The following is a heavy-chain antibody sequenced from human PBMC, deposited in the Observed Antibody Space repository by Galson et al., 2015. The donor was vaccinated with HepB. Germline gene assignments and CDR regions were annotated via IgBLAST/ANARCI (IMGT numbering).Heavy chain of an antibody. D-gene: IGHD3-22*01. J-gene: IGHJ6*02. Sequence: CAISGDSVSSSTAAWNWIRQSPSRGLEWLGRTYYRSKWYNDYAVSAKSRITINPDTSTNQFSLQLSSVTPDDTAVYYCARDSVYDNTGYPVPRNFGVDVWGQGTTVTVSS. CDR1: GDSVSSSTAA. CDR2: TYYRSKWYN. V-gene: IGHV6-1*01. CDR3: ARDSVYDNTGYPVPRNFGVDV.